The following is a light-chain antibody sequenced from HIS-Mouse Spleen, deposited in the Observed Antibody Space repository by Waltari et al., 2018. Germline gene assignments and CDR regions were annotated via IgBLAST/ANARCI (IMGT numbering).Light chain of an antibody. CDR2: DDS. V-gene: IGLV3-10*01. J-gene: IGLJ2*01. Sequence: SYELTQPPSVSVSPGQTARITCSGDALPKKFAYWYQQKSGQAPVLGIYDDSKRPSGIPEGFSGSSSGTMATLTISGAQVEDEADYYCYSTDSSGNHRVFGGGTKLTVL. CDR1: ALPKKF. CDR3: YSTDSSGNHRV.